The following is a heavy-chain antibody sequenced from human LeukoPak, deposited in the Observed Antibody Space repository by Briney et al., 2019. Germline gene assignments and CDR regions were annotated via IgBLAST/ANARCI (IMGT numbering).Heavy chain of an antibody. J-gene: IGHJ4*02. CDR3: ARASGSYYPHFDY. CDR2: INPNRGGT. D-gene: IGHD1-26*01. V-gene: IGHV1-2*02. Sequence: ASVKVSCKASGYTFTGYYMHWVRQAPGQGLEWMGWINPNRGGTNYAQKFQGRVTMTRDTSISTAYMELSRLRSDDTAVYYCARASGSYYPHFDYWGQGTLVTVSS. CDR1: GYTFTGYY.